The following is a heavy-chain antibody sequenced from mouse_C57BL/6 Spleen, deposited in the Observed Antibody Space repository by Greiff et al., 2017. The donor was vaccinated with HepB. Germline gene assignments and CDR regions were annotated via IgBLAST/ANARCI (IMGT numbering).Heavy chain of an antibody. Sequence: QVQLQQPGAELVRPGTSVKLSCKASGYTFTSYWMHWVKQRPGQGLEWIGVIDPSDSYTNYNQKFKGKATLTVDTSSSTAYMQLSSLTSEDSAVYYCARGRGWPLSMDYWGQGTSVTVSS. D-gene: IGHD2-3*01. V-gene: IGHV1-59*01. CDR2: IDPSDSYT. CDR1: GYTFTSYW. J-gene: IGHJ4*01. CDR3: ARGRGWPLSMDY.